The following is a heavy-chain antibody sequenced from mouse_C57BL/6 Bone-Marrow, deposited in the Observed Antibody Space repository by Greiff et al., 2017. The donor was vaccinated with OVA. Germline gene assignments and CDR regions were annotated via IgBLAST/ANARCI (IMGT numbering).Heavy chain of an antibody. D-gene: IGHD1-1*01. V-gene: IGHV3-6*01. CDR2: ISYDGSN. Sequence: EVQRVESGPGLVKPSQSLSLTCSVTGYSITSGYYWNWIRQFPGNKLEWMGYISYDGSNNYNPSLKNRISITRDTSKNQFFLKLNSVTTEDTATYYCARDYYGSSYLYFDYWGQGTTLTVSS. CDR1: GYSITSGYY. J-gene: IGHJ2*01. CDR3: ARDYYGSSYLYFDY.